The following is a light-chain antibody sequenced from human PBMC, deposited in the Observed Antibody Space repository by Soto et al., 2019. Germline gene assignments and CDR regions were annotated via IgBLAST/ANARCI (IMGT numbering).Light chain of an antibody. CDR3: QQRGIYPLT. CDR1: QRLRDD. V-gene: IGKV3-11*01. CDR2: DAS. J-gene: IGKJ4*01. Sequence: LVVTQSPATLSWSLGERATLSFRASQRLRDDLAWYQQKPGQAPRLLIYDASTRATDIPPRFSGSGSGTDFTLTISSLAPEDFAVYYCQQRGIYPLTFGGGTKVDIK.